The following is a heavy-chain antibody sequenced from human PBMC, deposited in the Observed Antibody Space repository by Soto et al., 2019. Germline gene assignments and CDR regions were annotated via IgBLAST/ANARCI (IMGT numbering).Heavy chain of an antibody. D-gene: IGHD6-13*01. V-gene: IGHV1-8*01. J-gene: IGHJ6*02. CDR1: GYTFTSYD. CDR2: MNPNSGNT. Sequence: QVQLVQSGAEVKKPGASVKVSCKASGYTFTSYDINWVRQATGQGLEWMGWMNPNSGNTGYAQKFQGRGTMTRNTCISTAYMELSSLRSEDTAVYYCARRGYSSSWYYYYYYGMDVWGRGTTVTVSS. CDR3: ARRGYSSSWYYYYYYGMDV.